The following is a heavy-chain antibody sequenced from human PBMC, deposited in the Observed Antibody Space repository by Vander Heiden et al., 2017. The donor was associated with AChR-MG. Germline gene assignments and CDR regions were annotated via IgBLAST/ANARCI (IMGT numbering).Heavy chain of an antibody. D-gene: IGHD2-15*01. Sequence: EVQLVESGGGLVQPGGSMRLSCAASGVTLRSYWIRRVRRAAGKGLAWVANIKQDGSEKYYVDSEKGRFTISRYNAKNSLYLQMNSLRAEDTAVYYCARVGCSGGSCYYRYYYYYMDVWGKGTTVTVSS. CDR1: GVTLRSYW. CDR2: IKQDGSEK. CDR3: ARVGCSGGSCYYRYYYYYMDV. J-gene: IGHJ6*03. V-gene: IGHV3-7*01.